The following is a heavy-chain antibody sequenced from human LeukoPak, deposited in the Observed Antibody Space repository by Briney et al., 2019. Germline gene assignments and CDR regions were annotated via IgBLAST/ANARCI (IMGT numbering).Heavy chain of an antibody. V-gene: IGHV3-23*01. CDR1: GFTFSSYA. Sequence: GASLRLSCASSGFTFSSYAMSWGRQPPGKGVGWGSAFTGSCGSTYYAASVTGRFTISRDNSKNTLYLQMNSLRAEDTAVYYCANSADSYDRPDAFDIWGQGTMVTVSS. CDR3: ANSADSYDRPDAFDI. D-gene: IGHD3-22*01. J-gene: IGHJ3*02. CDR2: FTGSCGST.